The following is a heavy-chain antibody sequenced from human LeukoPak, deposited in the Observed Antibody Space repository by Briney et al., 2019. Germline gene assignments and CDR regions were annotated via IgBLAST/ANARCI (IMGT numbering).Heavy chain of an antibody. J-gene: IGHJ4*02. D-gene: IGHD6-19*01. CDR1: GFTFSNYA. CDR2: ISYDGSNK. V-gene: IGHV3-30-3*01. Sequence: GRSLRLSCAASGFTFSNYAMHWVRQAPGKGLEWVAVISYDGSNKYYADSVKGRFTISRDNSKNTLYLQMNSLRAEDTAVYYCAREPYSSGWYFSYYFDYWDQGTLVTVSS. CDR3: AREPYSSGWYFSYYFDY.